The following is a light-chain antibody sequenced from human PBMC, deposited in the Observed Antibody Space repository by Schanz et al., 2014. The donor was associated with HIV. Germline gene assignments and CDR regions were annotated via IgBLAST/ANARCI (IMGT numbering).Light chain of an antibody. CDR2: DNN. CDR1: SSNIGNNY. Sequence: QSVLTQPPSVSAAPGQKVTISCSGSSSNIGNNYVSWYQQLPGTAPKLLIYDNNKRPSGIPDRFSGSKSGTSATLGITGLQTGDEADYYCGSWDSGLSAVVFGGGTKLTVV. V-gene: IGLV1-51*01. J-gene: IGLJ2*01. CDR3: GSWDSGLSAVV.